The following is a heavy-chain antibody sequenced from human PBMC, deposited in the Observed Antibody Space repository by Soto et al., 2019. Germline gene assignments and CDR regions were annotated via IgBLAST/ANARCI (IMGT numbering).Heavy chain of an antibody. Sequence: GASLKVSCKASGYTFTSYAMHWVRQAPGQRLEWVGWINAGNGNTKYSQMFQGRVTITRDTSASTAYMELSSLRSEDTAVYYCASSYYYDSSGSSSLYYYYGMDVWGQGTTVPVSS. CDR1: GYTFTSYA. V-gene: IGHV1-3*01. CDR2: INAGNGNT. J-gene: IGHJ6*02. D-gene: IGHD3-22*01. CDR3: ASSYYYDSSGSSSLYYYYGMDV.